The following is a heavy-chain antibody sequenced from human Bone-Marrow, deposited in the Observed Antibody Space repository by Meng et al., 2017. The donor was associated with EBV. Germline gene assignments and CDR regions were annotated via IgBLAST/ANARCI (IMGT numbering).Heavy chain of an antibody. Sequence: QMGETGGVLVKPGCYLRLSCAASGVTFRNYSMNWGRQAPGKGVEGVSSISISSSYIHYADSVKGRFTISRDNAKNSLYLQMSSLRAEDTAVYYCARDEQRVVREVDYWGQGTLVTVSS. CDR1: GVTFRNYS. CDR3: ARDEQRVVREVDY. V-gene: IGHV3-21*01. CDR2: ISISSSYI. D-gene: IGHD3-3*01. J-gene: IGHJ4*02.